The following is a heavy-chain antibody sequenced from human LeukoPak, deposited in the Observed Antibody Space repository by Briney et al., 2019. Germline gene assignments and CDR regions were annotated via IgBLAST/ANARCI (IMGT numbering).Heavy chain of an antibody. CDR1: GGTFSSYA. Sequence: SVKVSCKAPGGTFSSYAISWVRQAPGQGLEWMGGIIQQTTHRSSRAESTSTAYMELSSLRSEDTAVYYCARAPDMAVAGVYFDYWGQGTLVTVSS. CDR3: ARAPDMAVAGVYFDY. J-gene: IGHJ4*02. D-gene: IGHD6-19*01. V-gene: IGHV1-69*13. CDR2: IIQ.